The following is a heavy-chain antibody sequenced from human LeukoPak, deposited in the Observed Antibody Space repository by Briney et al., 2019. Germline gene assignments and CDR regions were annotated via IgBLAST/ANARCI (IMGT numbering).Heavy chain of an antibody. CDR1: GYSFTSYW. CDR3: ARRPYDSSGYYYVAFDI. Sequence: GESLKISCEASGYSFTSYWIGWVRQMPGKGLEWMGIIYPGDSDTRYSPSFQGQVTISADKSISTAYLQWSSLKASDTAMYYCARRPYDSSGYYYVAFDIWGQGTMVTVSS. J-gene: IGHJ3*02. CDR2: IYPGDSDT. D-gene: IGHD3-22*01. V-gene: IGHV5-51*01.